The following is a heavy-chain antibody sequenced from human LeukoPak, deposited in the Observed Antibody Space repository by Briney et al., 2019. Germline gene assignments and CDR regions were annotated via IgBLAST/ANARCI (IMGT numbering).Heavy chain of an antibody. Sequence: SETLSLTCAVYGGSFNGYYWSWIRQPPGKGPEWIGEIDHSGRTNSNASLKSRVTISVDVSKNQFSLRLTSVTAADTAVYYCARKSIATAGRKPYDYWDQGTLVTVSS. J-gene: IGHJ4*02. CDR3: ARKSIATAGRKPYDY. V-gene: IGHV4-34*01. CDR2: IDHSGRT. D-gene: IGHD6-13*01. CDR1: GGSFNGYY.